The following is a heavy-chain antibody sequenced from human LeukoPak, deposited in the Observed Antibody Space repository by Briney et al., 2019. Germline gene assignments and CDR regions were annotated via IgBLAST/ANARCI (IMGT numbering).Heavy chain of an antibody. J-gene: IGHJ5*02. CDR1: GVSISNTDYY. CDR3: ARGASGSWLSVWFDP. CDR2: RYYSGST. D-gene: IGHD3-10*01. Sequence: PSETLSLTCTVSGVSISNTDYYWSWVRQPPGKGLEWIGYRYYSGSTNYNPSLKSRVTISVDTSKNQFSLKLSSVTAADTAVYYCARGASGSWLSVWFDPWGQGTLVTVSS. V-gene: IGHV4-30-4*01.